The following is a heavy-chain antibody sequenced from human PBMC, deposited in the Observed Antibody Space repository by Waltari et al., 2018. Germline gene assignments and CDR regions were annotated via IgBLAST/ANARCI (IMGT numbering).Heavy chain of an antibody. V-gene: IGHV4-38-2*02. CDR1: GGSLSNGYG. CDR3: AREPPRTGVILMRGYSDY. Sequence: QVQLQESGPAVVKPSETLSLTCAVSGGSLSNGYGWSWIRQAPGKGLEWIGSIYGSGDGTYYHPTLKSRVTISKDTSKNQLSLKVRSVTAADTAVYYCAREPPRTGVILMRGYSDYWGQGVLVTVSS. CDR2: IYGSGDGT. D-gene: IGHD3-3*01. J-gene: IGHJ4*02.